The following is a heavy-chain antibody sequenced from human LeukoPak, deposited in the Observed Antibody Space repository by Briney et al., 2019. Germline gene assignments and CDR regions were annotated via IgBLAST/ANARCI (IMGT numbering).Heavy chain of an antibody. CDR1: GFTFSSYA. V-gene: IGHV3-30*04. Sequence: GGSLRLPCAASGFTFSSYAMHWVGQAPDKGLEWVAVISYDGSNKYYAASVKGRFTISRDNSKNTVYLQMNSLRAEDTAVYYCARDGLSYYGSGSYYLLDYWGQGTLVTVSS. CDR3: ARDGLSYYGSGSYYLLDY. J-gene: IGHJ4*02. D-gene: IGHD3-10*01. CDR2: ISYDGSNK.